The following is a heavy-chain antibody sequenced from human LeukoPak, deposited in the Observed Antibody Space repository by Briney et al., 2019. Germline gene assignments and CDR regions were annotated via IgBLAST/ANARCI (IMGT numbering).Heavy chain of an antibody. CDR1: GGSISSSNW. CDR3: ARKSYYYDSSGYDY. J-gene: IGHJ4*02. D-gene: IGHD3-22*01. V-gene: IGHV4-4*02. CDR2: IYHSGST. Sequence: SGTLSLTCAVSGGSISSSNWWSWVRQPPGKGLEWIGEIYHSGSTNYNPSLKSRVTISVDKSKNQFSLKLSSVTAADTAVYYCARKSYYYDSSGYDYWGQGTLVTVSS.